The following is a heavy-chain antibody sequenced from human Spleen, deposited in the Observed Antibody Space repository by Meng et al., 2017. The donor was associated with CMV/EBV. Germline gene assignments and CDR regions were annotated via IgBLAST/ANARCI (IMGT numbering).Heavy chain of an antibody. CDR2: ISYDGSNK. CDR1: GFTFSSYG. V-gene: IGHV3-30*03. CDR3: ARPPGQW. Sequence: QEQLVESGGGVVQPGRSLRLSCAASGFTFSSYGMHWVRQAPGKGLEWVAVISYDGSNKYYADSVKGRFTISRDNSKNTLYLQMNSLRAEDTAVYYCARPPGQWWGQGTLVTVSS. D-gene: IGHD6-19*01. J-gene: IGHJ4*02.